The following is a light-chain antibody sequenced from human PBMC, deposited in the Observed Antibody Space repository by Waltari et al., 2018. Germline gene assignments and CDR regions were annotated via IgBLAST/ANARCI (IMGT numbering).Light chain of an antibody. J-gene: IGKJ2*01. CDR3: QQYNTYSEYT. CDR1: QSVGKW. V-gene: IGKV1-5*03. CDR2: QAS. Sequence: DIQMTQSPSTLSAFVGDRVTFTCRASQSVGKWLAWYQQKPGKAPKILINQASVLQSGVPSRFSGNGSGTEFTLTISTLQPDDYATYYCQQYNTYSEYTFGQGTKLE.